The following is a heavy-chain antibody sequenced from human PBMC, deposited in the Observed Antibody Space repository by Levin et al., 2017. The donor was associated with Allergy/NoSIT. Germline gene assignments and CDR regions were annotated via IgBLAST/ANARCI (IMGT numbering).Heavy chain of an antibody. CDR3: TNIAAAGHFDY. D-gene: IGHD6-13*01. V-gene: IGHV3-15*01. J-gene: IGHJ4*02. Sequence: SCAASGFTFSNAWMSWVRQAPGKGLEWVGRIKSKTDGGTTDYAAPVKGRFTISRDDSKNTLYLQMNSLKTEDTAVYYCTNIAAAGHFDYWGQGTLVTVSS. CDR1: GFTFSNAW. CDR2: IKSKTDGGTT.